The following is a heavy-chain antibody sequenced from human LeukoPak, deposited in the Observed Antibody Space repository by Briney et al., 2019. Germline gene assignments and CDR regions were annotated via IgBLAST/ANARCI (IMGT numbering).Heavy chain of an antibody. V-gene: IGHV3-48*01. CDR3: AKGGPYDILTGKNVFDI. CDR1: GFTFSTYN. Sequence: PGGSLRLSCAASGFTFSTYNMNWVRQAPGKGLEWLSYISSSGSTIYYADSVKGRFTISRDNAKNSLYLQMNNLRAEDTAVYYCAKGGPYDILTGKNVFDIWGQGTMVTVSS. CDR2: ISSSGSTI. J-gene: IGHJ3*02. D-gene: IGHD3-9*01.